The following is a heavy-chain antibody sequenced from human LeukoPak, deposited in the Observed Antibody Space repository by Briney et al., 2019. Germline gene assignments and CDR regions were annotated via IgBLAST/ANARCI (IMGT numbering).Heavy chain of an antibody. CDR1: GFSFSSYA. V-gene: IGHV3-23*01. Sequence: GGSLRLSCAAPGFSFSSYAMSWVRQAPRKGLEWVSVVSGSSSSTDYADYVKGLFTSSTDNSKNTMYLQMSSLSAVETDVYYCEKMTVLTGYYNPNSDFWGQGNLVTVSS. CDR2: VSGSSSST. CDR3: EKMTVLTGYYNPNSDF. D-gene: IGHD3-9*01. J-gene: IGHJ4*02.